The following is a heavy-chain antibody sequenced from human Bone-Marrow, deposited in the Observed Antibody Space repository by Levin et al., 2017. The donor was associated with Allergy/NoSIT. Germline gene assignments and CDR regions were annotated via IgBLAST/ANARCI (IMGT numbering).Heavy chain of an antibody. V-gene: IGHV1-8*01. CDR3: ARGDDVLLWFGELLSTRLWTYDMDL. D-gene: IGHD3-10*01. CDR2: MNPNSGNT. CDR1: GYTFTRYD. J-gene: IGHJ6*02. Sequence: ASVKVSCKASGYTFTRYDINWVRQATGQGLEWMGWMNPNSGNTGYAQKFQGRVTMTRNTSISTAYMELSSLRSEDTAVYYFARGDDVLLWFGELLSTRLWTYDMDLWGQGTTVTVSS.